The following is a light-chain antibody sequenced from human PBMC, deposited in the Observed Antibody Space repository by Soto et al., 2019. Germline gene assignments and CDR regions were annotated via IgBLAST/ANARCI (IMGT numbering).Light chain of an antibody. V-gene: IGKV1-39*01. J-gene: IGKJ5*01. CDR3: QQSYL. Sequence: DIQMTQSPSSLSASVGDRVTITCRASQSISSYLNWYQQKPGKAPKLLIYAASSLQSGVPSRFSGRGSGTDFTLTISSLQPEDFATYYCQQSYLFGQGTRLEIK. CDR2: AAS. CDR1: QSISSY.